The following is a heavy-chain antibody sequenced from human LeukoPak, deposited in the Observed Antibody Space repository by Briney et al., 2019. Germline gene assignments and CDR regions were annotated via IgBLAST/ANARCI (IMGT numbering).Heavy chain of an antibody. J-gene: IGHJ4*02. CDR2: FDPEDGET. CDR3: ALNSGWYFGDY. Sequence: GASVKVSCKVSGYTLTELSMHWVRQAPGKGLEWMGGFDPEDGETIYAQKFQGRVTMTEDTSTDTAYMELSSLRSEDTALSYCALNSGWYFGDYWGEGTLVTASS. CDR1: GYTLTELS. D-gene: IGHD6-19*01. V-gene: IGHV1-24*01.